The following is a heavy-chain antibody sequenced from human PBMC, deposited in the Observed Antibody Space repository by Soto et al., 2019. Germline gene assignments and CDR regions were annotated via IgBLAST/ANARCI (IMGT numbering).Heavy chain of an antibody. CDR1: GGSISSYY. CDR3: ARRYYYGYYFDY. CDR2: IYYSGST. V-gene: IGHV4-59*08. D-gene: IGHD3-10*01. Sequence: PSETLSLTCTVSGGSISSYYWSWIRQPPGKGLEWIGYIYYSGSTNYNPSLKSRVTISVDTSKNQFSLKLSSVTAADTAVYYCARRYYYGYYFDYWGQGTLVTVSS. J-gene: IGHJ4*02.